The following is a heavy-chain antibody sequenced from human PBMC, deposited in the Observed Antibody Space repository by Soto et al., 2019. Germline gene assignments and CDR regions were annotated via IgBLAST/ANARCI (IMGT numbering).Heavy chain of an antibody. CDR1: GFTFSDYY. CDR2: ISSSSSYT. Sequence: GSLRLSCAASGFTFSDYYMSWIRQAPGKGLEWVSYISSSSSYTNCADSVKGRFTISRDNAKNSLYLQMNSLRAEDTAVYYCARDTSGYDILTGYSYRPNYYYYGMDVWGQGTTVTVSS. CDR3: ARDTSGYDILTGYSYRPNYYYYGMDV. D-gene: IGHD3-9*01. J-gene: IGHJ6*02. V-gene: IGHV3-11*05.